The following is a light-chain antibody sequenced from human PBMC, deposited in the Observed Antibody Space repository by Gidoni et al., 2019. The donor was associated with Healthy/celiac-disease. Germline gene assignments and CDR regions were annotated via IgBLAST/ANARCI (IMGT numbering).Light chain of an antibody. J-gene: IGKJ2*04. CDR2: GAS. V-gene: IGKV3-20*01. CDR1: QSVSSSY. Sequence: EIVLTQSPGTLSLSPGERATLSCRASQSVSSSYLAWYQQKPGQAPRLLIYGASSRATGIPDRFSGSGSGTDFTLTISRLEPEDFAVYYCQQYGSSPTCSFGQGTKLVIK. CDR3: QQYGSSPTCS.